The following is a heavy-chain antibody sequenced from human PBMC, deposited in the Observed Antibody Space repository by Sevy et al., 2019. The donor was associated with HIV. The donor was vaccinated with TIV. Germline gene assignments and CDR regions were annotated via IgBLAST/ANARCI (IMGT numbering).Heavy chain of an antibody. V-gene: IGHV3-13*05. Sequence: GGSLRLSCAASGFTFSSYDMHWVRQATGKGLEWVSAIGTAGDPYYPGSVKGRFTTSRENAKNSLYLQMNSLRAGDTAVYYCARGGDYSSSPNYYYYGMDVWGQGTTVTVSS. CDR2: IGTAGDP. CDR3: ARGGDYSSSPNYYYYGMDV. CDR1: GFTFSSYD. J-gene: IGHJ6*02. D-gene: IGHD6-6*01.